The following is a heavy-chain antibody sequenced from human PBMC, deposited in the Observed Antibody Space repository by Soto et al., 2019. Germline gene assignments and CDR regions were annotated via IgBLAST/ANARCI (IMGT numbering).Heavy chain of an antibody. J-gene: IGHJ4*02. CDR3: ARPPYFDY. CDR1: GGSISSSSYY. Sequence: SETLSLTCTVSGGSISSSSYYWGWIRQPPGKGLEWIGSIYYSGSTYYNPSLKSRVTISVDTSKNQFSLKLSSVTAADTAVYYCARPPYFDYWGQGTLVTVSS. CDR2: IYYSGST. V-gene: IGHV4-39*01.